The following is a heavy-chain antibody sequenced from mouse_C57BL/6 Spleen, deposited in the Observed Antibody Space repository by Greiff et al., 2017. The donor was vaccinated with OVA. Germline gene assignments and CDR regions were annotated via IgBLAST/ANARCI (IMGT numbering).Heavy chain of an antibody. D-gene: IGHD1-1*01. V-gene: IGHV1-80*01. J-gene: IGHJ2*01. CDR3: ARKGEFTTVVADYFDY. CDR2: IYPGDGDT. Sequence: QVQLQQSGAELVKPGASVKISCKASGYAFSSYWMNWVKQRPGKGLEWIGQIYPGDGDTNYNGKFKGKATLTADKSSSTAYMQLSSLTSEDSAVYFCARKGEFTTVVADYFDYWGQGTTLTVSS. CDR1: GYAFSSYW.